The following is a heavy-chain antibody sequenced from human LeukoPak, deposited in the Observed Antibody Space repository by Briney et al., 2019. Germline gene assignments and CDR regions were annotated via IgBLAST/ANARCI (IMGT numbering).Heavy chain of an antibody. CDR2: INPNSGGT. CDR1: GYTFTGYY. J-gene: IGHJ4*02. D-gene: IGHD3-10*01. V-gene: IGHV1-2*02. Sequence: ASVKVSCKASGYTFTGYYMHWVRQAPGQGLEWMGWINPNSGGTNYAQKFQGRVTMTRDTSISTAYMELSRLRSDDTAVYYCARDVWYYYGSGSAGDYWGQGTLVTVSS. CDR3: ARDVWYYYGSGSAGDY.